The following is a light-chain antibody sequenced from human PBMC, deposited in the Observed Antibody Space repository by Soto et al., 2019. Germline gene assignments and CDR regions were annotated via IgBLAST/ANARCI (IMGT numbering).Light chain of an antibody. CDR3: QRYNNWPLA. V-gene: IGKV1-9*01. Sequence: IQLTQSPSSLSASVGDRVTITCRASQGISSYLAWYQQKPGKAPKLLIYAASTLQSGVPSRFSGSGSGTDFTLTINSLQSEDFAVYYCQRYNNWPLAFGGGTKVESK. J-gene: IGKJ4*01. CDR1: QGISSY. CDR2: AAS.